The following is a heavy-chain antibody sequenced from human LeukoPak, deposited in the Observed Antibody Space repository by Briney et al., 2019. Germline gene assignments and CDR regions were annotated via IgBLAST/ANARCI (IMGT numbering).Heavy chain of an antibody. CDR3: ARVEAV. J-gene: IGHJ4*02. CDR1: GFTFSSYA. Sequence: GSLRLSCAASGFTFSSYAMSWVRQAPGKGLEWIGEINHSGSTNYNPSLKSRVTISVDTSKNQFSLKLSSVTAADTAVYYCARVEAVWGQGTLVTVSS. D-gene: IGHD6-19*01. CDR2: INHSGST. V-gene: IGHV4-34*01.